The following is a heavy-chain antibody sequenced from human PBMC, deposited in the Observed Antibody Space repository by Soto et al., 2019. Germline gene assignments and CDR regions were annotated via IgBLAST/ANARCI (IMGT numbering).Heavy chain of an antibody. Sequence: QVQLQESGPGLVKPSETLSVTCTVSGGSVSSVSSYWSWIRQPPGKGLEWVGYIFYGGSTHYNPSLQGRLSLSVHVSKYEFSLRLSSVSPADTAIYYCAREHMGLQRSGALDIWGRWTMITGCS. V-gene: IGHV4-61*01. CDR1: GGSVSSVSSY. J-gene: IGHJ3*02. CDR2: IFYGGST. CDR3: AREHMGLQRSGALDI. D-gene: IGHD2-21*01.